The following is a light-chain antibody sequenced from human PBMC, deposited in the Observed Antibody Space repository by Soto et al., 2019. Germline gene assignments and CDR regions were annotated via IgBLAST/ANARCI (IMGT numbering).Light chain of an antibody. J-gene: IGKJ1*01. CDR3: QQYNNWPWT. Sequence: VMTQSPATLSVSPGGRATLSCRASQSISDTLAWYQQKPGQAPRLLIHGATTRATGFPARFSGSGSGTDFTLTISSLQSEDFAIYYCQQYNNWPWTFGEGTKVDI. CDR1: QSISDT. CDR2: GAT. V-gene: IGKV3-15*01.